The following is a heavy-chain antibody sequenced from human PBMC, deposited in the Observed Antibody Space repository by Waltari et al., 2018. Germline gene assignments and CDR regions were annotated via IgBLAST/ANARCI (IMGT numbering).Heavy chain of an antibody. Sequence: SWVRQAPGQGLEWMGGIIPIFGTANYAQKFQGRVTITADESTSTAYMELSSLRSEDTAVYYCARDEYSSSSLRYWGQGTLVTVSS. J-gene: IGHJ4*02. V-gene: IGHV1-69*01. D-gene: IGHD6-6*01. CDR3: ARDEYSSSSLRY. CDR2: IIPIFGTA.